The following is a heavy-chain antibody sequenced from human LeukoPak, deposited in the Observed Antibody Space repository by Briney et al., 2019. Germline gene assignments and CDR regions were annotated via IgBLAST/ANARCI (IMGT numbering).Heavy chain of an antibody. CDR3: ARVLAAAGTFGGYYFGY. CDR1: GFTVSSNY. Sequence: GGSLRLSCAASGFTVSSNYMSWVRQAPGKGLEWVSVIYSGGSTYYADSVKGRFTISRDNSKNTLYLQMNSLRAEDTAVYYCARVLAAAGTFGGYYFGYWGQGTLVTVSS. D-gene: IGHD6-13*01. CDR2: IYSGGST. V-gene: IGHV3-53*01. J-gene: IGHJ4*02.